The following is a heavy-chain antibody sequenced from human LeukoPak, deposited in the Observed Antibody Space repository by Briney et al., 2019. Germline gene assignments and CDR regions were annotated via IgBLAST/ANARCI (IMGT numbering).Heavy chain of an antibody. CDR1: GFTFSSYW. J-gene: IGHJ4*02. Sequence: GGSLRLSCAASGFTFSSYWMSWVRQAPGKGLEWVANIKQDGSEKYYVDSVKGRFTISRDNAKNSLYLQMNSLRAEDMALYYCAKNAHRAAAGPGLGYYFDYWGQGTLVTVSS. CDR2: IKQDGSEK. CDR3: AKNAHRAAAGPGLGYYFDY. V-gene: IGHV3-7*03. D-gene: IGHD6-13*01.